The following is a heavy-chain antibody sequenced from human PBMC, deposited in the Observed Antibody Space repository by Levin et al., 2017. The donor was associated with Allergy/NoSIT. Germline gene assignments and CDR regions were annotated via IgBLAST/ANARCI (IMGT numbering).Heavy chain of an antibody. CDR3: ARGGPPNYDYNWGSYRDGYFDY. Sequence: GGSLRLSCTGSGFTFGDYAMSWVRQAPGKGLEWVGFIRNKAHGGTTEYAASVKGRLTISREDSKSIAYLQRNRLKTEDTAVYFCARGGPPNYDYNWGSYRDGYFDYWGQGPLVTVSS. J-gene: IGHJ4*02. D-gene: IGHD3-16*02. CDR2: IRNKAHGGTT. V-gene: IGHV3-49*04. CDR1: GFTFGDYA.